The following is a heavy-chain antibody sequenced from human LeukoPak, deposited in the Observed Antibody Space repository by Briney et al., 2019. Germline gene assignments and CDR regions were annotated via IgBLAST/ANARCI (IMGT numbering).Heavy chain of an antibody. Sequence: PGGSLRLSCAASGFTFSSYAMSWVRQAPRKGLEWVSAISGSGDGTYYGDSVKGRFTISRDNSKNTLYLQMNSLRAEDTAVYYCAKTRPLDSSSWSHGDYWGQGTLVTVSS. CDR1: GFTFSSYA. V-gene: IGHV3-23*01. CDR3: AKTRPLDSSSWSHGDY. J-gene: IGHJ4*02. CDR2: ISGSGDGT. D-gene: IGHD6-13*01.